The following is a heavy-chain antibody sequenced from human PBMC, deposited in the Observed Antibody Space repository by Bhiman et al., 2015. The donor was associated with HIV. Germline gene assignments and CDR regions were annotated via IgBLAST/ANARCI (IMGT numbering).Heavy chain of an antibody. J-gene: IGHJ3*02. V-gene: IGHV3-21*03. CDR2: ISSSSSYI. Sequence: EVQLVESGGGLVKPGGSLRLSCAASGFTFSSYSMNWVRQAPGKGLEWVSSISSSSSYIYYADSVKGRFTISRDNAKNSLYLQMNSLRAEDTAVYYCARDSQQLVSDAFDIWGQGTMVTVSS. D-gene: IGHD6-13*01. CDR3: ARDSQQLVSDAFDI. CDR1: GFTFSSYS.